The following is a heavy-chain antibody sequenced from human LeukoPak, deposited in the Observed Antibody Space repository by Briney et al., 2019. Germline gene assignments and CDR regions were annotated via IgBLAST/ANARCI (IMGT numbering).Heavy chain of an antibody. CDR2: IIPILGIA. D-gene: IGHD6-19*01. CDR3: ARGGQQWLVLLLL. Sequence: SVKVSCKASGGTFSSYAISWVRQAPGQGLEWMGKIIPILGIANYAQKFQGRVTMTRDTSTSTVYMELSSLRSEDTAVYYCARGGQQWLVLLLLWGQGTLVTVSS. J-gene: IGHJ4*02. CDR1: GGTFSSYA. V-gene: IGHV1-69*04.